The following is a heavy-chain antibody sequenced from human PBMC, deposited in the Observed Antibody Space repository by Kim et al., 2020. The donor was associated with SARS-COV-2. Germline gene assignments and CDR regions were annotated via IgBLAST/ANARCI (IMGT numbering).Heavy chain of an antibody. V-gene: IGHV1-24*01. CDR3: ATIGFWSGYHPGNYYYYALDV. D-gene: IGHD3-3*01. J-gene: IGHJ6*02. Sequence: ASVKVSCKVSGYTLTELSMHWVRQAPGKGLEWMGGFDPEDGETIYAQKFQGRVTMTEDTSTDTAYMELSSLRSEDTAVYYCATIGFWSGYHPGNYYYYALDVWGQGTTVTVSS. CDR2: FDPEDGET. CDR1: GYTLTELS.